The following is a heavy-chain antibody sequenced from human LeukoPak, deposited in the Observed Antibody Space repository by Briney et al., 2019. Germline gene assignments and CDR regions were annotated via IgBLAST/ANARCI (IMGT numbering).Heavy chain of an antibody. CDR2: ISGSGGIT. J-gene: IGHJ4*02. Sequence: GGSLRLSCAASGFTFSSYAMSWVRQAPGKGLEWDSSISGSGGITYYADSVKGRFTISRDDSKSTLYLQMNSMRAEDTAVYYCAKAWGSNGWFDYWGQGTLVTVSS. D-gene: IGHD6-19*01. V-gene: IGHV3-23*01. CDR1: GFTFSSYA. CDR3: AKAWGSNGWFDY.